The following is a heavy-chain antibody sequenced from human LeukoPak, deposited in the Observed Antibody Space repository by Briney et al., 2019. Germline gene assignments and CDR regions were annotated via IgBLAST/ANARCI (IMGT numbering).Heavy chain of an antibody. CDR2: VYYAGIT. V-gene: IGHV4-59*01. CDR1: GDSIGTYY. J-gene: IGHJ4*02. D-gene: IGHD6-19*01. Sequence: SETLSLTCTVSGDSIGTYYWSWIRRPPGRGLEWIGHVYYAGITDYNPSLQSRVTISVDPSRNQLSLKLNSVTAADTAVYYCARQGYKSGWYPTFDFWGPGTQVIVSS. CDR3: ARQGYKSGWYPTFDF.